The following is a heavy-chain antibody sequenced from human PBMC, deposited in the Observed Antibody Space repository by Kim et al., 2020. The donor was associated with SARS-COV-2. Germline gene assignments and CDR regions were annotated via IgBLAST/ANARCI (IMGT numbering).Heavy chain of an antibody. CDR1: GFTFSSYS. V-gene: IGHV3-48*02. CDR3: AREKGTLGYYYYYGMDG. Sequence: GGSLRLSCAASGFTFSSYSMNWVRQAPGKGLEWVSYISSSSSTIYYADSVKGRFTISRDNAKNSLYLQMNSLRDEDTAVYYCAREKGTLGYYYYYGMDGWGQGTTVTVSS. J-gene: IGHJ6*02. D-gene: IGHD3-16*01. CDR2: ISSSSSTI.